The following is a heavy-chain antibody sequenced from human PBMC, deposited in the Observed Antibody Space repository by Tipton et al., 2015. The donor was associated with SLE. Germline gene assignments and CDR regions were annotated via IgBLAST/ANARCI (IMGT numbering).Heavy chain of an antibody. D-gene: IGHD2-15*01. CDR1: GDSISSHY. Sequence: TLSLTCTVSGDSISSHYWSWIRQPPGKGLEWIGYIYYSGSTNYNPSLKSRVTISVDTSKDQFSLKLSSVTAADTAVYYCARGYCSGGSCSYWYFDLWGRGTLVTVSS. J-gene: IGHJ2*01. CDR3: ARGYCSGGSCSYWYFDL. CDR2: IYYSGST. V-gene: IGHV4-59*11.